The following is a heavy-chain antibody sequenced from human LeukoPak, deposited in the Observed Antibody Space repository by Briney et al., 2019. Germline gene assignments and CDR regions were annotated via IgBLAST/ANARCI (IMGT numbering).Heavy chain of an antibody. D-gene: IGHD3-22*01. CDR3: ARGFATAYYYDSSGYSPAAYYGMDV. Sequence: GGSLRLSCAASGFTFSSYSMNWVRQAPGKGLEWVSSISSSSSYIYYADSVKGRFTISRDNAKNSLYLQMNSLRAEDTAVYYCARGFATAYYYDSSGYSPAAYYGMDVWGQGTTVTVSS. J-gene: IGHJ6*02. CDR1: GFTFSSYS. V-gene: IGHV3-21*01. CDR2: ISSSSSYI.